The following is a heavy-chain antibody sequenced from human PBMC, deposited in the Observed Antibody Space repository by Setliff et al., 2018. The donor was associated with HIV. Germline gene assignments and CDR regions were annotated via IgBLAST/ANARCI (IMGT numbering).Heavy chain of an antibody. Sequence: GGSLRLSCAASGFTFSNYVINWVRQAPGKGLEWISGISGSGVNSYYADSVKGRFTISRDNSKNTVYLQMNTLRVEDTAVYYCAKGGGYQKFYFDYWGQGTLVTVSS. J-gene: IGHJ4*02. D-gene: IGHD3-22*01. CDR3: AKGGGYQKFYFDY. CDR2: ISGSGVNS. V-gene: IGHV3-23*01. CDR1: GFTFSNYV.